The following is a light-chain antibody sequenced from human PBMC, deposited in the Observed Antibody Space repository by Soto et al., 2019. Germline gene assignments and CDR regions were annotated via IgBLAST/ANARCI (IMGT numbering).Light chain of an antibody. J-gene: IGKJ1*01. Sequence: DIVMTQTPLFSPVTLGQPASFSCRSSQSLVHTDGNTYLSWLHLRPGRPPRLLIFNVSKRFSGVPDRLSGSRAETDFTLKISRVEAGDVRLYYCMQGTQILWTFGQGTKVEIK. CDR1: QSLVHTDGNTY. CDR2: NVS. V-gene: IGKV2-24*01. CDR3: MQGTQILWT.